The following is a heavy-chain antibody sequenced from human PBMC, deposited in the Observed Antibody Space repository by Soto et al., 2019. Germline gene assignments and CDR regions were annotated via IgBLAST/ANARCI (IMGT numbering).Heavy chain of an antibody. CDR3: ARDARITVAGIYDD. CDR1: GGSVNSGNW. V-gene: IGHV4-4*02. J-gene: IGHJ4*02. CDR2: IYRSGST. D-gene: IGHD6-19*01. Sequence: QVQLQESGPGLVMPSGTLSLTCAVSGGSVNSGNWWRLVRPPPGEGLEWIGEIYRSGSTNYNPSPKSRVTISVDKSNNQFSLQLSSVTAADTAVYYCARDARITVAGIYDDWGQGTLVTVSS.